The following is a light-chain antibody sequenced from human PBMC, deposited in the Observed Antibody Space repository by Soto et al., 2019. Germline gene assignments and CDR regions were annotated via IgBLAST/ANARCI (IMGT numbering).Light chain of an antibody. CDR2: SAS. Sequence: DIQMTQSPSSVSASVGDRVTITCRASQGISSWLAWYQKKPGKAPNLLIYSASSLQRGVPSRFSGSGSGTDFTLTIRSLQPEDFATYYCLQTPSFPLTFCGGTTVDIK. J-gene: IGKJ4*01. CDR3: LQTPSFPLT. V-gene: IGKV1-12*01. CDR1: QGISSW.